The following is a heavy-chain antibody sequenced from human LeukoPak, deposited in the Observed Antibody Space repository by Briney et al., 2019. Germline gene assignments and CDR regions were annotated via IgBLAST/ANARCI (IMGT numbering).Heavy chain of an antibody. J-gene: IGHJ4*02. CDR2: INPKSGGT. V-gene: IGHV1-2*02. CDR3: ARDLVGATSFDY. D-gene: IGHD1-26*01. Sequence: GGSLRLSCEASESSFSTYGMHWVRQAPGQGLEWMGWINPKSGGTKYAQKFQGRVTMTRDTSISTAYMELSRLRSDDTAVYYCARDLVGATSFDYWGQGTLVSVSS. CDR1: ESSFSTYG.